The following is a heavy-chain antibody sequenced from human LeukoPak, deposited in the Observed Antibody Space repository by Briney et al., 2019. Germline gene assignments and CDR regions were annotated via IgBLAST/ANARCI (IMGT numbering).Heavy chain of an antibody. V-gene: IGHV3-23*01. CDR2: LGGRGVLT. CDR1: GFTFSNYA. Sequence: GGSLRLSCAAAGFTFSNYAMSWVRQAPGKGLEWVSTLGGRGVLTYYADSVRGRFTVSRDNSKNTLYLQMNSLRAEDTAVYYCARRDVSGYYALDYWGQGFLVTVSS. J-gene: IGHJ4*02. CDR3: ARRDVSGYYALDY. D-gene: IGHD3-22*01.